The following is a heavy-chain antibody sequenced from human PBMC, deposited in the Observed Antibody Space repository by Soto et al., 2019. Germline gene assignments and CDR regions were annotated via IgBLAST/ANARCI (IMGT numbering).Heavy chain of an antibody. V-gene: IGHV3-23*01. CDR3: VKDDGGSPSTPPL. J-gene: IGHJ4*02. CDR1: GITFSNYP. Sequence: EVQLLESGGGLVQPGGSLRLSCAASGITFSNYPMSWVRQAPGKGLDWVSGISGSGDRTYYADSAKGRFTISKDISKNSLSLQLDSLGVDDTAVYFCVKDDGGSPSTPPLWGQGTLVTVSS. CDR2: ISGSGDRT. D-gene: IGHD2-15*01.